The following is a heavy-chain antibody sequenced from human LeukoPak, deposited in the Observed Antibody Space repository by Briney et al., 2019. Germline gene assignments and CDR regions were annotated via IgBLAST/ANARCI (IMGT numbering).Heavy chain of an antibody. CDR2: INQDGSEK. J-gene: IGHJ4*02. CDR1: GFTFTTYW. V-gene: IGHV3-7*01. D-gene: IGHD1-14*01. Sequence: GGSLRLSCAASGFTFTTYWINWVRQAPGKGLEWVAVINQDGSEKYYVDSVKGRFTISRDNAKNSLYLQMNSLRAEDTAVYYCSRDFRNAGDYWGQGTLVTLSS. CDR3: SRDFRNAGDY.